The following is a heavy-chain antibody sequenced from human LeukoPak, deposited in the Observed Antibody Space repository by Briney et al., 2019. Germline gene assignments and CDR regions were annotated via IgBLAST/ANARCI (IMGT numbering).Heavy chain of an antibody. D-gene: IGHD3-3*01. Sequence: PSETLSLTCAVYGGSVSGYYWSWIRQPPGKGLEWIGEINHSGSTNYNPSLKSRVTISGDTSKNQFSLKLTSVTAADTALYYCARGDTIFEAPMAFDIWGQGTMVTVSS. V-gene: IGHV4-34*01. J-gene: IGHJ3*02. CDR1: GGSVSGYY. CDR3: ARGDTIFEAPMAFDI. CDR2: INHSGST.